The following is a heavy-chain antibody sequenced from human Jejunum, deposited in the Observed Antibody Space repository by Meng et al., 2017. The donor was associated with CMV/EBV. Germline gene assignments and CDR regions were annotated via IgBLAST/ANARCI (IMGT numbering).Heavy chain of an antibody. D-gene: IGHD1-7*01. CDR2: IFYSRST. J-gene: IGHJ4*02. V-gene: IGHV4-59*01. CDR1: GGSISSYY. Sequence: TISGGSISSYYWSWLRQPPGKGLEWIGYIFYSRSTNYNPSLKSRVTISVDTSKNQFSLNLRSVTAADTAVYYCAGSYNWNYVSFDYWGLGTLVTVSS. CDR3: AGSYNWNYVSFDY.